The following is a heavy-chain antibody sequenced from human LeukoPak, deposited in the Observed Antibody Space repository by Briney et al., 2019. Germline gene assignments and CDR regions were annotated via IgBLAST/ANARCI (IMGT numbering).Heavy chain of an antibody. CDR2: INQDGRGR. V-gene: IGHV3-7*01. CDR1: GFTFSTYW. Sequence: GGSLRLSCAASGFTFSTYWMTWFRQAPGKGLEWVANINQDGRGRYYEGSVKGRFTISRDNAKNSLYLQMNSLRVEDTAVYYCARDIDYWGQGTLVTVSS. J-gene: IGHJ4*02. CDR3: ARDIDY.